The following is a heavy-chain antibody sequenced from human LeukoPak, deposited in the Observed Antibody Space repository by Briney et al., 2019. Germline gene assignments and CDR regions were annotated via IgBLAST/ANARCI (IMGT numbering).Heavy chain of an antibody. D-gene: IGHD3-22*01. J-gene: IGHJ6*03. CDR3: ARGGPRLYYYYMDV. Sequence: PSETLSLTCTVSGGSISSYYWSWLRQPPGKGLEWIGYIYYSGSTSYNPSLKSRVTISVDTSKNQISLKVRSVTAADTAVYYCARGGPRLYYYYMDVWGKGTTVTISS. V-gene: IGHV4-59*01. CDR1: GGSISSYY. CDR2: IYYSGST.